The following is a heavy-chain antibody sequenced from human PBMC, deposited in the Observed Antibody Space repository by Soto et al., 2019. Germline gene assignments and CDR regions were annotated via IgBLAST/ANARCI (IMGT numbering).Heavy chain of an antibody. J-gene: IGHJ4*02. Sequence: GGSLRLSCSASGFTFSTYGMHWVRQAPGKGLEWVALIWYDGRKEDYADSVKGRFTISRDNSKNTLYLQMNSLRAEDTAVYYCARDRWIVSTITSFDYWGQGTPVTVSS. CDR1: GFTFSTYG. CDR3: ARDRWIVSTITSFDY. D-gene: IGHD5-12*01. V-gene: IGHV3-33*01. CDR2: IWYDGRKE.